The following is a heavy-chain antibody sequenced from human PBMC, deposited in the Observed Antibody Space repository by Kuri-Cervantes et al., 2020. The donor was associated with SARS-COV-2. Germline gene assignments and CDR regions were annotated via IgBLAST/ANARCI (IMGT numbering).Heavy chain of an antibody. V-gene: IGHV3-49*03. CDR1: GFTFGDYA. J-gene: IGHJ4*02. D-gene: IGHD4-17*01. CDR3: TREDDYIDLELGFDY. Sequence: GGSLRLSCIGSGFTFGDYAMRWFRQAPGKGLEWVGFIRSKAHGGTTEYAASVKGRFTISRDDSKSIASLQMNSLKTEDIAVYYCTREDDYIDLELGFDYWGQGTLVTVSS. CDR2: IRSKAHGGTT.